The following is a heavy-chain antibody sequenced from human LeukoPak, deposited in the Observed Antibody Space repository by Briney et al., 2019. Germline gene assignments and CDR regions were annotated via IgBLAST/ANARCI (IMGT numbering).Heavy chain of an antibody. D-gene: IGHD3-3*01. CDR2: LTNSGST. J-gene: IGHJ6*03. Sequence: KPSETLSPTCSVSGGSITSYYWSWIRQPPGKGLEWIGYLTNSGSTKYNPSLKSRVTLSEDTSKNQVSLNLRSVTAADTAVYYCARQRHNNFWSGLGYYYMDVWGKGITVTV. CDR1: GGSITSYY. V-gene: IGHV4-59*08. CDR3: ARQRHNNFWSGLGYYYMDV.